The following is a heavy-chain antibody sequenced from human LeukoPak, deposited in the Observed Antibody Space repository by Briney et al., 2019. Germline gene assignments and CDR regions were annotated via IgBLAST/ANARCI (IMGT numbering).Heavy chain of an antibody. D-gene: IGHD2-21*01. Sequence: PGGSLRLSCAASGFTFSSYGMHWVRQAPGKGLEWVAFIRYDGSNKYYADSVKGRFTISRDNSKNTLYLQMNSLRAEDTAVYYCAKDRGVKYCGGDCLDAFDIWGQGTMVTVSS. CDR2: IRYDGSNK. CDR3: AKDRGVKYCGGDCLDAFDI. V-gene: IGHV3-30*02. CDR1: GFTFSSYG. J-gene: IGHJ3*02.